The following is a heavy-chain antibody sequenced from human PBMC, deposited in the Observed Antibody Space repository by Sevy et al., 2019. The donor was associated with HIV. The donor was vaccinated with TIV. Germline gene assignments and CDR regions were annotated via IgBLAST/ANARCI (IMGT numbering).Heavy chain of an antibody. D-gene: IGHD1-26*01. Sequence: GGSLRLSCAASGFTFSNAWMSWVRQAPGKGLEWVGRIKSKTDGGTTDYAAPVKGRFTISRDDSKNTLYLQMNSLKTEDTAGYYCTTLGTLVGATDGNDYWGQGTLVTVSS. CDR1: GFTFSNAW. V-gene: IGHV3-15*01. CDR2: IKSKTDGGTT. CDR3: TTLGTLVGATDGNDY. J-gene: IGHJ4*02.